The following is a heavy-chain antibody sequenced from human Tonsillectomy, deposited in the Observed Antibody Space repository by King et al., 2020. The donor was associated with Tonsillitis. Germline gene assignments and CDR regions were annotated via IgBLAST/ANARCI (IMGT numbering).Heavy chain of an antibody. D-gene: IGHD2-15*01. CDR2: INPSGGST. V-gene: IGHV1-46*03. CDR1: GYTFTSYY. Sequence: LQLVQSGSEVKKPGASVKVSCKASGYTFTSYYMHWVRQAPGQGFEWMGIINPSGGSTSYAQKFQGRVTMTRDTSTSTVYMELSSLRSEDTAVYYCARGSCRGGSCYPADYWGQGTLVTVSS. CDR3: ARGSCRGGSCYPADY. J-gene: IGHJ4*02.